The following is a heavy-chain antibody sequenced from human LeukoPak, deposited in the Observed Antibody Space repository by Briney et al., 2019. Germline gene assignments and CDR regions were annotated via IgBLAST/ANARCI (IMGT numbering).Heavy chain of an antibody. Sequence: RGSLRLSCAASGFTFSSYWMSWVRQAPGKGLEWVANIKQDGSEKYYVDSVKGRFTISRDNAKNSLYLQMNSLRAEDTAVYYCAKATIFGVFGYWGQGTLVTVSS. CDR1: GFTFSSYW. CDR3: AKATIFGVFGY. J-gene: IGHJ4*02. D-gene: IGHD3-3*01. CDR2: IKQDGSEK. V-gene: IGHV3-7*03.